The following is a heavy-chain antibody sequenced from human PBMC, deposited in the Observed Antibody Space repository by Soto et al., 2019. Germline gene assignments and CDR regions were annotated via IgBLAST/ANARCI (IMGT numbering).Heavy chain of an antibody. J-gene: IGHJ5*02. D-gene: IGHD2-2*01. V-gene: IGHV4-34*01. CDR3: ARGLVVVVPTATSYWFDP. CDR2: INHSGST. Sequence: SETLSLTFAVYGGSFSGYYWSWIRQPPGKGLEWIGEINHSGSTNYNPSLKSRVTISVDTSKNQFSLKLSSVTAADTAVYYCARGLVVVVPTATSYWFDPWGRGTLVTVSS. CDR1: GGSFSGYY.